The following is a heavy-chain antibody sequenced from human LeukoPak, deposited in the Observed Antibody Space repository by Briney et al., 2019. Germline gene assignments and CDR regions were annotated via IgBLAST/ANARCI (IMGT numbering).Heavy chain of an antibody. D-gene: IGHD1-7*01. J-gene: IGHJ4*02. Sequence: ASVKVSCKVSGYTLTELSMHWVRQAPGKGLEWMGGFDPEDGETIYAQKFQGRVTMTEDTSTDTAYMELSSLRSEDTAVYYCATGQLGLLGLGYWGQGTLVTVSS. CDR1: GYTLTELS. V-gene: IGHV1-24*01. CDR3: ATGQLGLLGLGY. CDR2: FDPEDGET.